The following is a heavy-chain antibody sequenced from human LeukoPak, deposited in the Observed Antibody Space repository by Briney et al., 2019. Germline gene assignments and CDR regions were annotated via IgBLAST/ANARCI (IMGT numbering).Heavy chain of an antibody. J-gene: IGHJ4*02. V-gene: IGHV1-18*01. D-gene: IGHD3-10*01. CDR1: VYTFSIYG. Sequence: ASVKLSFNASVYTFSIYGISWVRRAPGQRLERIGWISAYNGNTKYAQKLQGRVTMTTDTSTSTAYMELRSLRADDTAVYYCARGPSGYYYGSGTLIPRSFDYWGQGTLVTVSS. CDR3: ARGPSGYYYGSGTLIPRSFDY. CDR2: ISAYNGNT.